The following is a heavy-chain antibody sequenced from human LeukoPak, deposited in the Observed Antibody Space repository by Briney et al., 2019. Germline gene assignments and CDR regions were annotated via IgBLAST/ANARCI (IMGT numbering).Heavy chain of an antibody. CDR1: GFTFSSYA. J-gene: IGHJ6*02. Sequence: GGSLRLSCAASGFTFSSYAMSWVSQAPGKGLEWVSAISGSGGSTYYADSVKGRFTISRDNSKNTLYLQMNSLRAEDTAVYYCAKDRHGDYPLYGMDVWGQGTTVTVSS. D-gene: IGHD4-17*01. CDR2: ISGSGGST. CDR3: AKDRHGDYPLYGMDV. V-gene: IGHV3-23*01.